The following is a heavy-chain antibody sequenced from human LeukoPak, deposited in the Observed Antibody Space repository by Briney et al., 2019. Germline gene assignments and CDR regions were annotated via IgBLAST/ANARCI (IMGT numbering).Heavy chain of an antibody. J-gene: IGHJ4*02. D-gene: IGHD3-22*01. CDR1: GGSISSSSYY. Sequence: SETLSLTCTVSGGSISSSSYYWGWIRQPPGKGLEWIGSIYYSGSTYYNPSLKSRVTISVDTSKNQSSLKLSSVTAADTAVYYCARRGYYDSSGYYPGQFDYWGQGTLVTVSS. CDR2: IYYSGST. CDR3: ARRGYYDSSGYYPGQFDY. V-gene: IGHV4-39*07.